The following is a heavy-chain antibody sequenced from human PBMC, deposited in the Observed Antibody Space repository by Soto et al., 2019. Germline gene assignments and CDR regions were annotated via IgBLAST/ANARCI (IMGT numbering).Heavy chain of an antibody. J-gene: IGHJ4*02. D-gene: IGHD5-12*01. V-gene: IGHV4-59*08. CDR1: GGSISGYY. CDR3: AKGGDFYGSGYYSFDY. Sequence: QVQLQESGPGLVKPSETLSLTCTVSGGSISGYYWSWIRQPPGKGLEWIGYIHYSGTTSYNPSLKSRVTISVDTSKNQFSLKLSSVTAADTAMYYCAKGGDFYGSGYYSFDYWGQGTLVTVSS. CDR2: IHYSGTT.